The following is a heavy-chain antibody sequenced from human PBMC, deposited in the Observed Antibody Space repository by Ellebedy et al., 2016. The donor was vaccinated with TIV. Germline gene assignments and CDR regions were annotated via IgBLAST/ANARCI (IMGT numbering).Heavy chain of an antibody. CDR2: ISGSGGST. D-gene: IGHD5-12*01. CDR1: GFTFSSYA. J-gene: IGHJ4*02. V-gene: IGHV3-23*01. CDR3: AKDLSVASPA. Sequence: GESLKISCAASGFTFSSYAMSWVRQAPGKGLEWVSAISGSGGSTYYADSVKSRFTISRDNSKNTLYLQMNSLRAEDTAVYYCAKDLSVASPAWGQGTLVTVSS.